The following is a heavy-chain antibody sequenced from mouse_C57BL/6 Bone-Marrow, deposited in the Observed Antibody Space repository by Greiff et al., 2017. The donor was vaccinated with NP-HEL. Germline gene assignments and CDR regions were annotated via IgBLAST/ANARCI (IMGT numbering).Heavy chain of an antibody. CDR3: ASAGITTVVATRAMDY. Sequence: QVQLQQPGAELVMPGASVKLSCKASGYTFTSYWMHWVKQRPGQGLEWIGEIDPSDSYTNYNQKFKGKSTLTVDKSSSTADMELRSLTSEDSAVYYCASAGITTVVATRAMDYWGQGTSVTVSS. CDR1: GYTFTSYW. D-gene: IGHD1-1*01. J-gene: IGHJ4*01. V-gene: IGHV1-69*01. CDR2: IDPSDSYT.